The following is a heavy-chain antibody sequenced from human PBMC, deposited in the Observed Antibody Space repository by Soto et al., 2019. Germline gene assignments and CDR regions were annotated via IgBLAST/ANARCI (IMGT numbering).Heavy chain of an antibody. CDR3: ARGGYDFWSGYSTCWFDP. J-gene: IGHJ5*02. CDR2: INHSGST. V-gene: IGHV4-34*01. D-gene: IGHD3-3*01. Sequence: QVQLQQWGAGLLKPSETLSLTCAVYGGSFSGYYWSWIRQPPGKGLEWIGEINHSGSTNYNPSLKSRVTISVDTSKNQFSLKLSSVPAADTAVYYCARGGYDFWSGYSTCWFDPWGQGTLVTVSS. CDR1: GGSFSGYY.